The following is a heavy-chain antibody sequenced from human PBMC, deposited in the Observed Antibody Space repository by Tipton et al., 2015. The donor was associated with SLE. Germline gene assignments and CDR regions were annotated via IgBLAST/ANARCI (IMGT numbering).Heavy chain of an antibody. J-gene: IGHJ6*02. CDR3: VRERYYGSGSYYKDYYNGMDV. V-gene: IGHV1-69*06. Sequence: QVQLVQSGAEVKKPGSSVKVSCKASESTLSKYAIGWVRQAPGQGLEWMGRIIPFVGTPNYTQKFQGRVTITADKSTSTAFMELSSLRSEDTAVYYCVRERYYGSGSYYKDYYNGMDVWGQGTTVTVSS. CDR2: IIPFVGTP. CDR1: ESTLSKYA. D-gene: IGHD3-10*01.